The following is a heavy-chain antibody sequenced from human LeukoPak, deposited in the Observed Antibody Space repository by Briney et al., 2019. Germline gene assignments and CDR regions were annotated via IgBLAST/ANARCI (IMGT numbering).Heavy chain of an antibody. V-gene: IGHV4-4*07. Sequence: SETLSLTCTVSGGSISSYYWSWIRQPAGKGLEWIGRIYTSGSPNYNPSLKSRVTMSVDTSKNQFSLKLSSVTAADTAVYYCARESPGGGYYYDSSGYSNYYYYMDVWGKGTTVTVSS. CDR1: GGSISSYY. D-gene: IGHD3-22*01. CDR3: ARESPGGGYYYDSSGYSNYYYYMDV. CDR2: IYTSGSP. J-gene: IGHJ6*03.